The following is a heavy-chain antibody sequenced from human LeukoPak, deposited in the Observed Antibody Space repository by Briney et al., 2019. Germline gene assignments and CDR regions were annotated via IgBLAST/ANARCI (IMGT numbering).Heavy chain of an antibody. D-gene: IGHD3-22*01. Sequence: ASVKVSCKASGYTFTGYYMHWVRQAPGQGLEWMGWINPNSGGTNYAQKFQGRVTMTRDTSISTAYMELSRLRSDDTAVYYCARLDGRYYYDSSGYIFDYWGQGTLVTVSS. CDR3: ARLDGRYYYDSSGYIFDY. CDR2: INPNSGGT. CDR1: GYTFTGYY. V-gene: IGHV1-2*02. J-gene: IGHJ4*02.